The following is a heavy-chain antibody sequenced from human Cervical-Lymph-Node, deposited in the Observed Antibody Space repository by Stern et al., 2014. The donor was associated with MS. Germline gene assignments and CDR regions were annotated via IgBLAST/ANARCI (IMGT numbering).Heavy chain of an antibody. CDR3: ARGEGRFAY. CDR1: GYAFTSYF. Sequence: MQLAESGAEVKKPGASVKVSCKASGYAFTSYFIQWVRQAPGQGLEWMGLINPSGGSTIYAQKFLGRVTMTRDTSTSTVYMDLSSLRSEDTAVYYCARGEGRFAYWGQGTLVTVSS. CDR2: INPSGGST. V-gene: IGHV1-46*01. D-gene: IGHD3-3*01. J-gene: IGHJ4*02.